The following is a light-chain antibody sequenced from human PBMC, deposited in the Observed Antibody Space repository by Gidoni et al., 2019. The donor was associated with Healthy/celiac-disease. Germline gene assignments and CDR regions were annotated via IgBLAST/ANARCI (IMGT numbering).Light chain of an antibody. Sequence: EIVMTQSPATLSVSPGERATLSGRASQSVSSNLAWYQQKPGQAPRLLIYGASTRATGIPARFSGSGSWTEFTLTISSLQSEDFAVYYCQQYNNWPYTFGQGTKLEIK. CDR3: QQYNNWPYT. CDR2: GAS. J-gene: IGKJ2*01. CDR1: QSVSSN. V-gene: IGKV3-15*01.